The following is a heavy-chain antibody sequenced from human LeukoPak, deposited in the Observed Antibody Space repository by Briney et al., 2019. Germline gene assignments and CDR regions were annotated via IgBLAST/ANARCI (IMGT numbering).Heavy chain of an antibody. J-gene: IGHJ3*02. CDR3: ARSSAYYNEADI. CDR2: INPSGGST. CDR1: GYSFTSYY. Sequence: ASVNVSCKTSGYSFTSYYIHWVRQAPGQGLEWMGIINPSGGSTTYAQKFQGRLTMASDTSTSTVYMELSSLRSEDTAMYYCARSSAYYNEADIWGQGTMVTVSS. V-gene: IGHV1-46*01. D-gene: IGHD1-26*01.